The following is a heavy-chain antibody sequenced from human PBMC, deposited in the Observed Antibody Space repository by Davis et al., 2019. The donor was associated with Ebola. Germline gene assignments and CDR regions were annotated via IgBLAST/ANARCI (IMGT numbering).Heavy chain of an antibody. V-gene: IGHV3-74*01. CDR3: AKLFGGSGWYAFDY. J-gene: IGHJ4*02. D-gene: IGHD6-19*01. CDR1: GFTFSSYW. CDR2: IKSDGSTK. Sequence: HTGGSLRLSCVVSGFTFSSYWMHWVRQAPGKGLVWVSRIKSDGSTKSYADSVKGRFTISRDNSKNTLFLQMNSLRAEGTAVYYCAKLFGGSGWYAFDYWGQGTLVTVSS.